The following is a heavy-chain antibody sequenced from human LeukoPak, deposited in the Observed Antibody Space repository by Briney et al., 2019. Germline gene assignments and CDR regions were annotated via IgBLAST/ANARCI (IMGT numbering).Heavy chain of an antibody. CDR2: FDPEEGKT. CDR1: GYRLHELS. CDR3: ATNTYNGYAIDS. V-gene: IGHV1-24*01. Sequence: ASVKVSCKVSGYRLHELSIHWVRQGPGKGLEWMGGFDPEEGKTIYAQKLQGRVSMTEDTSTDTAFMELRSLRSEDTAVYYCATNTYNGYAIDSWGQGTLITVSS. J-gene: IGHJ4*02. D-gene: IGHD5-12*01.